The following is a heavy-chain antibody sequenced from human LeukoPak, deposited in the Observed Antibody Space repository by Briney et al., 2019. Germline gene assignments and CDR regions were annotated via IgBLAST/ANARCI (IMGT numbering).Heavy chain of an antibody. CDR3: ARGRKVVAYKPFDP. V-gene: IGHV4-34*01. CDR1: GGSFSGYY. Sequence: SETLSLTCAVYGGSFSGYYWSWIRQPPGKGLEWIGEINHSGSTNYNPSLKSRVTISVDTSKNQFSLKLSSVTAADTAVYYSARGRKVVAYKPFDPWGQGTLVTVSS. D-gene: IGHD1-14*01. J-gene: IGHJ5*02. CDR2: INHSGST.